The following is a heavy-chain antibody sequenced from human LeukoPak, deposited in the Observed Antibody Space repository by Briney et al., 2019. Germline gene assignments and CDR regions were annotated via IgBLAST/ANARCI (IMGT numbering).Heavy chain of an antibody. V-gene: IGHV1-18*01. Sequence: ASVKVSCKASGYTFTSYGISWVRQAPGQGLEWMGWISAYNGNTNYAQKLQGRVTMTTDTSTSTAYMELRSLRSDDTAVYYCARDLYSSSWSHFDYWGQGTLVTVSS. CDR3: ARDLYSSSWSHFDY. CDR1: GYTFTSYG. CDR2: ISAYNGNT. J-gene: IGHJ4*02. D-gene: IGHD6-13*01.